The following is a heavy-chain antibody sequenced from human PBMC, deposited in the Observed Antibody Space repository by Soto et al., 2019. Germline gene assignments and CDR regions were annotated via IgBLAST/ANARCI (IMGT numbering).Heavy chain of an antibody. J-gene: IGHJ6*02. D-gene: IGHD2-21*02. Sequence: GGSLRLSCAATGFTFSVYAMTWVRQAPGKGLEWVSAVTANGGSTYSADSVKGRFTISRDNSKNTLFLQMNSLRAEDTAVYYCASLGVGDWANYYYYYGMDVWGQGTTVTGS. CDR1: GFTFSVYA. CDR2: VTANGGST. CDR3: ASLGVGDWANYYYYYGMDV. V-gene: IGHV3-23*01.